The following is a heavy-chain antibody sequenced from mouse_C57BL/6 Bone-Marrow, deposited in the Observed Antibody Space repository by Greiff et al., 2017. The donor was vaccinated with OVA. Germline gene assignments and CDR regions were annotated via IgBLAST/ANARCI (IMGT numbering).Heavy chain of an antibody. D-gene: IGHD1-1*01. CDR2: ISSGGSYT. CDR1: GFTFSSYG. CDR3: ARQRVITTVYYFDY. Sequence: EVQRVESGGDLVKPGGSLKLSCAASGFTFSSYGMSWVRQTPDKRLEWVATISSGGSYTYYPDSVKGRFTISRDNAKNTLYLQMSCLKSEDTALYYCARQRVITTVYYFDYWGQGTTLTVSS. J-gene: IGHJ2*01. V-gene: IGHV5-6*01.